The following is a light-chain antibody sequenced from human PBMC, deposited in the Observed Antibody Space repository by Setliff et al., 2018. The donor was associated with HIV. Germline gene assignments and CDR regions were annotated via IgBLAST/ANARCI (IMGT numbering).Light chain of an antibody. V-gene: IGLV2-14*01. CDR2: EVS. CDR3: SSSTRNNLYV. J-gene: IGLJ1*01. Sequence: QSVLTPPASVSGSPGQSITISCTGTSSDVGTYNYVSWYQQHPGKAPKLMMYEVSNRPAGVSNRLSGSTSGNTASLTISGLQAEDEAAYYCSSSTRNNLYVFGTGTKVTVL. CDR1: SSDVGTYNY.